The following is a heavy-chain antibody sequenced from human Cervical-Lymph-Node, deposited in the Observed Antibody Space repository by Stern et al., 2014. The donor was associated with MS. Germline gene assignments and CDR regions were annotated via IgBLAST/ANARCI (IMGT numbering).Heavy chain of an antibody. CDR3: ARDLGTVTTPGDY. J-gene: IGHJ4*02. CDR1: GYTFTAYY. D-gene: IGHD4-17*01. V-gene: IGHV1-2*04. CDR2: INPNNGDT. Sequence: VQLVQSGAEVKKPGASVSVSCKASGYTFTAYYLHWVRQAPGQGLEWIGWINPNNGDTKYAQNFQGWVTMTRDTSISTAYMDLSSLTSDDTAVYYCARDLGTVTTPGDYWGQGTLVTVSS.